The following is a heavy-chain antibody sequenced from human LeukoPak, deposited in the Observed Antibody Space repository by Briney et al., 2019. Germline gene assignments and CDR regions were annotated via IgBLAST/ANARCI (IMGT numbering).Heavy chain of an antibody. D-gene: IGHD2-2*02. J-gene: IGHJ4*02. CDR2: ISAYNGNT. CDR3: AKPQTPYCSSTSCYKVPFDY. CDR1: GYTFTSYG. V-gene: IGHV1-18*01. Sequence: ASVKVSCKASGYTFTSYGISWVRQAPGQGLEWMGWISAYNGNTNYAQKLQGRVTMTTDTSTSTAYMELRSLRAEDTAVYYCAKPQTPYCSSTSCYKVPFDYWGQGTLVTVSS.